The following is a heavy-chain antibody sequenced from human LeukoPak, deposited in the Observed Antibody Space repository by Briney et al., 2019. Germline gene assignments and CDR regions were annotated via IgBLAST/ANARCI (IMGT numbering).Heavy chain of an antibody. J-gene: IGHJ4*02. D-gene: IGHD3-22*01. CDR1: GGSISSGGYY. Sequence: PSETLSLTCTVSGGSISSGGYYWSWIRQPPGKGLEWIGEINHSGSTNYNPSLKSRVTISVDTSKNQLSLKLSSVTAADTAVYYCARGTHPEYYYDSSGYRGFDYWGQGTLVTVSS. CDR3: ARGTHPEYYYDSSGYRGFDY. V-gene: IGHV4-39*07. CDR2: INHSGST.